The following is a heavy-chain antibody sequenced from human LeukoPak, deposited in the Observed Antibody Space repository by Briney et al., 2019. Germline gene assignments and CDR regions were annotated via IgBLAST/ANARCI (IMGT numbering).Heavy chain of an antibody. D-gene: IGHD5-18*01. J-gene: IGHJ4*02. CDR1: GFTFSRYS. CDR3: ARVVDTALVSAY. V-gene: IGHV3-21*01. CDR2: ISSSSSYI. Sequence: GGSLRLSCAASGFTFSRYSMNWVRQAPGKGLEWVSSISSSSSYIYYADSVKGRFTISRDNAKNSLYLQMNSLRAEDTAVYYCARVVDTALVSAYWGQGTLVTVSS.